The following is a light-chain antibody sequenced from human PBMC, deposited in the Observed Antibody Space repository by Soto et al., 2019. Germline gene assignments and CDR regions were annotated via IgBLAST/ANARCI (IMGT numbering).Light chain of an antibody. CDR2: GPS. J-gene: IGKJ1*01. Sequence: EIVMTQSPATLSVSPGESATLSCRASQSVSSDLAWYQQKPGQAPRLLIYGPSTRATGLPARFSGSGSGTDFTLTISSLQSEDFAVYYCQQYDNWPWTFGPGTKVDIK. V-gene: IGKV3-15*01. CDR1: QSVSSD. CDR3: QQYDNWPWT.